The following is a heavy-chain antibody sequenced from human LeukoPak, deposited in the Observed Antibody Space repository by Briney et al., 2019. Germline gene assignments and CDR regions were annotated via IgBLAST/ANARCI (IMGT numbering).Heavy chain of an antibody. D-gene: IGHD6-25*01. CDR3: AKDKAPGSGHTPCDF. Sequence: PGGSLRLSCAASGFTFRTYAMSWVRHAPGKGLEWVSGISDSGDGTYYAESVKGRFTISRDNSKNTVFLQMNGLRADDTAKYYCAKDKAPGSGHTPCDFWGQGTLVTVSS. CDR1: GFTFRTYA. J-gene: IGHJ4*02. V-gene: IGHV3-23*01. CDR2: ISDSGDGT.